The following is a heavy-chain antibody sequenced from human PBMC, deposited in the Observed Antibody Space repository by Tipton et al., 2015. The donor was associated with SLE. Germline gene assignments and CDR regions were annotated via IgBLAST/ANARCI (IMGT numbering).Heavy chain of an antibody. D-gene: IGHD6-19*01. J-gene: IGHJ4*02. Sequence: GSLRLSCAASGFTFSNAWMSWVRQAPGKGLEWVANIKQDGSEKYYVDSVKGRFTISRDNAKNSLYLQMNSLRAEDTAVYYCARDRVRGKAVAGGPYYFDYWGQGTLVTVSS. CDR3: ARDRVRGKAVAGGPYYFDY. CDR1: GFTFSNAW. V-gene: IGHV3-7*03. CDR2: IKQDGSEK.